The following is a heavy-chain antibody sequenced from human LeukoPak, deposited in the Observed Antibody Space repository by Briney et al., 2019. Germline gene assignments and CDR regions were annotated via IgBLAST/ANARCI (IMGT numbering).Heavy chain of an antibody. D-gene: IGHD5-24*01. J-gene: IGHJ4*02. CDR3: ARMEMATAIFDY. CDR2: ISAYNGNT. Sequence: ASVKVSCKASGYTFTSYAITRVRQAPGQGLEWMGWISAYNGNTNYAQNLQGRVTMTTDTSTSTAYMELRSLRSDDTAMYYCARMEMATAIFDYWGQGTLVTVSS. CDR1: GYTFTSYA. V-gene: IGHV1-18*01.